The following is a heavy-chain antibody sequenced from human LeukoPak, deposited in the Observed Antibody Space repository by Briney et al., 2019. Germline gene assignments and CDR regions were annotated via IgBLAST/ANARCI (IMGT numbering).Heavy chain of an antibody. D-gene: IGHD3-3*01. CDR1: GFTFSSYG. CDR3: ARDSTLRPQTYYDFWSGYKQTPNYYGMDV. V-gene: IGHV3-30*03. Sequence: PGGSLRLSCAASGFTFSSYGMHWVRQAPGKGLEWVAVISYDGSNKYYADSVKGRFTISRDNSKNTLYLQMNSLRAEDTAVYYCARDSTLRPQTYYDFWSGYKQTPNYYGMDVWGQGTTVTVSS. J-gene: IGHJ6*02. CDR2: ISYDGSNK.